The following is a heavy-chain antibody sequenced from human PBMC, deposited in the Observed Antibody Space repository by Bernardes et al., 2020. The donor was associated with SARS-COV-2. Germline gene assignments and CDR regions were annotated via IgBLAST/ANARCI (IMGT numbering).Heavy chain of an antibody. CDR2: ISSSVITI. CDR1: GFTFSDYY. J-gene: IGHJ6*02. CDR3: ARDLIAAGGMDV. V-gene: IGHV3-11*01. Sequence: GGSLRLSCAASGFTFSDYYMSWIRQAPGKGLEWVSYISSSVITIYYADSVKVRFTISRDNAKNSLYLQMNSLRAEDTAVYYCARDLIAAGGMDVWGQGTTVIVSS. D-gene: IGHD6-13*01.